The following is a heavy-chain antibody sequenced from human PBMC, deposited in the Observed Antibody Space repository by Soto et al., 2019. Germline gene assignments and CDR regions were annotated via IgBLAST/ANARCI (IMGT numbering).Heavy chain of an antibody. D-gene: IGHD3-3*01. J-gene: IGHJ6*02. V-gene: IGHV3-7*01. CDR1: GFTFSSYW. CDR2: IKQDGREK. Sequence: PGGSLRLSCAASGFTFSSYWMSWVRQAPGKGLEWVANIKQDGREKYYVDSVKGRFTISRDNAKNSLYLQMNSLRAEDTAVYYCARDHNDFWSGYRYGMDVWCQGTTVTVSS. CDR3: ARDHNDFWSGYRYGMDV.